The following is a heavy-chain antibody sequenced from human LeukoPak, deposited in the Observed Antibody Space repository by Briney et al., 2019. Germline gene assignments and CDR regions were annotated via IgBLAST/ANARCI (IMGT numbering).Heavy chain of an antibody. D-gene: IGHD1-26*01. V-gene: IGHV3-53*01. Sequence: GGSLRLSCAASGFTVSSNYMSWVRQAPGKGLEWVSVIYSGGSTYYADSVKGRSTISRDNSKNTLYLQMNSLRAEDTAVYYCARVLVGATEGYFDYWGQGTLVTVSS. CDR3: ARVLVGATEGYFDY. J-gene: IGHJ4*02. CDR1: GFTVSSNY. CDR2: IYSGGST.